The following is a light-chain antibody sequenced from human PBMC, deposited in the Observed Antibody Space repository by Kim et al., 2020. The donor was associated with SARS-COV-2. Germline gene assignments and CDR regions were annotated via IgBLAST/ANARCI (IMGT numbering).Light chain of an antibody. V-gene: IGLV3-19*01. CDR1: SLRSYY. CDR2: GRN. J-gene: IGLJ2*01. Sequence: SSELTQDPAVSVALGQTVRITCQGDSLRSYYATRYQQKPRQAPVLVIYGRNSRPSGVPDRFSGSTSGNTASLTISGAQAEDEADFYCQSRDSGGNVVFGGGTQLTVL. CDR3: QSRDSGGNVV.